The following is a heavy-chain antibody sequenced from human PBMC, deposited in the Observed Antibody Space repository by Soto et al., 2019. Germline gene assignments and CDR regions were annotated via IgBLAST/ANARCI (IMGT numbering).Heavy chain of an antibody. J-gene: IGHJ5*02. CDR2: IHYTGSA. CDR3: ARGGDDATT. Sequence: KPSQALSXXCXXXXXSFGRGXXYWIWICQDPEKGLEWLGSIHYTGSAVYNPSVKSRVAMSVDTSKNHFSLTLTSVTVADTATYYCARGGDDATTWGQGSLVVVSS. V-gene: IGHV4-31*03. D-gene: IGHD2-21*02. CDR1: XXSFGRGXXY.